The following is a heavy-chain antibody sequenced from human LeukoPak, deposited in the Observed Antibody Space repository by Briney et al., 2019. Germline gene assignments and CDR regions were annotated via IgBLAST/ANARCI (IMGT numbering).Heavy chain of an antibody. D-gene: IGHD3-22*01. CDR1: GYTFTSYA. CDR2: ISVYNGNR. J-gene: IGHJ4*02. V-gene: IGHV1-18*01. Sequence: ASVKVSCKASGYTFTSYAISWVRQAPGQGLEWMGWISVYNGNRDYAQKFQGRVAMTTDTSTSTAYMELRSLRSDDTAVYYCARDSYDSSGSYFFLKLFDYWGQGTLVTVSS. CDR3: ARDSYDSSGSYFFLKLFDY.